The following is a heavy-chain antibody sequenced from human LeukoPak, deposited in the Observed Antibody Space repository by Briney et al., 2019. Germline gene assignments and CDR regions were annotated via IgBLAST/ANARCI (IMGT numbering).Heavy chain of an antibody. J-gene: IGHJ4*02. CDR1: GGSISSYY. V-gene: IGHV4-59*08. Sequence: SETLSLTCTVSGGSISSYYWSWIRQPPGKGLEWIGYIYYSGSTNYNPSLKSRVTILVDTSKNQFSLKLSSVTAADTAVYYCASASVITFGGGFDYWGQGTLVTVSS. D-gene: IGHD3-16*01. CDR2: IYYSGST. CDR3: ASASVITFGGGFDY.